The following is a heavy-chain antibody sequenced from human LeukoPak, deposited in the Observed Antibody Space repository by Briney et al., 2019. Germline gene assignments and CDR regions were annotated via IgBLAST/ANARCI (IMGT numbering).Heavy chain of an antibody. V-gene: IGHV1-2*04. CDR1: GYTFTGYY. D-gene: IGHD2-15*01. CDR3: ARGGPVGYCSGGSCYSAFDI. CDR2: INPNSGGT. J-gene: IGHJ3*02. Sequence: ASVKVSCKASGYTFTGYYMHWVRQAPGQGLEWMGWINPNSGGTNYAQKFQGWVTMTRDTSISTAYMELSRLRSDDTAVYYCARGGPVGYCSGGSCYSAFDIWGQGTMVTVSS.